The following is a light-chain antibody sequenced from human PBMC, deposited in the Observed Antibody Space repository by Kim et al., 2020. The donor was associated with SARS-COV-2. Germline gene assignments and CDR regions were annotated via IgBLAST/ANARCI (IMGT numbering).Light chain of an antibody. V-gene: IGKV3-15*01. CDR3: LQYNTWPS. CDR1: QSVGNN. J-gene: IGKJ2*01. Sequence: LSVSPGERATLSCRASQSVGNNLAWFQQKPGQAPRLLIYTASSRATGVPATFSGSGSGTEFTLTISSLHSEDFAVYFCLQYNTWPSFGQGTKLEIK. CDR2: TAS.